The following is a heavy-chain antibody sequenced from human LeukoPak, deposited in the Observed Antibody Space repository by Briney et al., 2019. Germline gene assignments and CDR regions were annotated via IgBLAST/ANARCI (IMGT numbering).Heavy chain of an antibody. J-gene: IGHJ3*01. CDR1: GYSFTNYW. CDR3: AVPARCSGGACYSRDAFDF. D-gene: IGHD2-15*01. V-gene: IGHV5-51*04. Sequence: GESLKISCKASGYSFTNYWIGWVRQMPGKGLEWMGLIYPGDSDTRYCPSCQGQVTISADKPISTAYLQWSSLQASDTAIYYCAVPARCSGGACYSRDAFDFWGQGTMVTVSS. CDR2: IYPGDSDT.